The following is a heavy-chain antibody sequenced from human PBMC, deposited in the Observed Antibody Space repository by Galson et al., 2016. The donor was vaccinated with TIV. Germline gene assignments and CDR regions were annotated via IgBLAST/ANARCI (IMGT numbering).Heavy chain of an antibody. Sequence: QVPGKGLEWVSGISFNSGDKGYADSVKGRFTISRDNAENSLFLQMNNLRPEDTAVYFCARVAKELLVDNLYYYYGMDVWGQGTTVIVSS. J-gene: IGHJ6*02. CDR3: ARVAKELLVDNLYYYYGMDV. D-gene: IGHD3-10*01. V-gene: IGHV3-9*01. CDR2: ISFNSGDK.